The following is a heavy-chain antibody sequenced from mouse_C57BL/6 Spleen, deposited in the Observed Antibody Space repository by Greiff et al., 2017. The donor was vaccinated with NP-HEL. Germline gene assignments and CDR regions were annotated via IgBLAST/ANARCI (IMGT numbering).Heavy chain of an antibody. D-gene: IGHD2-5*01. CDR3: ARETYYSNYDYAMDY. J-gene: IGHJ4*01. CDR2: ISYDGSN. V-gene: IGHV3-6*01. CDR1: GYSITSGYY. Sequence: EVQRVESGPGLVKPSQSLSLTCSVTGYSITSGYYWNWIRQFPGNKLEWMGYISYDGSNNYNPSLKNRISITRDTSKNQFFLKLNSVTTEDTATYYCARETYYSNYDYAMDYWGQGTSVTVSS.